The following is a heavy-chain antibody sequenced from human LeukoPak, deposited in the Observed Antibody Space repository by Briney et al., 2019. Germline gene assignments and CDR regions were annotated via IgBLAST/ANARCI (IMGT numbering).Heavy chain of an antibody. D-gene: IGHD3-22*01. CDR2: IIPNLGTT. J-gene: IGHJ4*02. Sequence: SVKVSCKASGGTSNSHAISWVRQAPGQGLEWMGRIIPNLGTTNRAQNFQDRVTLTADKSTNTAYMELTSQTSDDTAVYYCATTNDGGGYQWGDFFDFWGQGTLVTVSS. CDR3: ATTNDGGGYQWGDFFDF. CDR1: GGTSNSHA. V-gene: IGHV1-69*04.